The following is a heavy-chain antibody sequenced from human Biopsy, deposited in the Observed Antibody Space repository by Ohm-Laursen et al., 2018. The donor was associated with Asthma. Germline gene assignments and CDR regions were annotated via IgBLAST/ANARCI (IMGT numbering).Heavy chain of an antibody. J-gene: IGHJ4*02. CDR3: ASDFPKDYVRYNFQF. V-gene: IGHV1-24*01. CDR2: HAPASGGT. CDR1: CSRLPDFS. D-gene: IGHD4-17*01. Sequence: ASVQVSCKLSCSRLPDFSMPLVRPAPGPGLAWLGGHAPASGGTVNARRFQGRVTMTEETSTDTAYMELSSLSSDDTAVYYCASDFPKDYVRYNFQFWGQGTLVTVSS.